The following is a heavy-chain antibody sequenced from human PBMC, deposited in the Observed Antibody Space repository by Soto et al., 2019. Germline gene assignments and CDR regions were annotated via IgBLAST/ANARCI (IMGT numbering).Heavy chain of an antibody. J-gene: IGHJ4*02. V-gene: IGHV4-39*01. CDR3: ARGLSTHIAGAGMGYFDS. D-gene: IGHD6-19*01. Sequence: SETLSLTCTVSGGSISSSSYYWGWIRQPPGKGLEWIGSIDYSGSTYYNPSLKSRVTISVDTSENTCSLKLSSVTAADTAVYYCARGLSTHIAGAGMGYFDSWGQGTLVTVSS. CDR2: IDYSGST. CDR1: GGSISSSSYY.